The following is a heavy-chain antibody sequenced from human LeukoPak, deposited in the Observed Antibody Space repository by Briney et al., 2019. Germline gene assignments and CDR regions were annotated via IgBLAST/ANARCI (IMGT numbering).Heavy chain of an antibody. D-gene: IGHD5-24*01. V-gene: IGHV3-33*06. CDR3: AKDHVEMADELFDY. J-gene: IGHJ4*02. CDR2: IWYDGSNK. Sequence: GGSLRLSCAASGFTFSSYGMHWVRQAPGKGLEWVAVIWYDGSNKYYADSVKGRLTISRDNSKNTLYLQMNSLRAEDTAVYYCAKDHVEMADELFDYWGQGTLVTVSS. CDR1: GFTFSSYG.